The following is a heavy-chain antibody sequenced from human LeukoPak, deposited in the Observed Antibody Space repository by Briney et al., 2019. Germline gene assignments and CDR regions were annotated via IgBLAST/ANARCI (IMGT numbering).Heavy chain of an antibody. CDR3: AKAPRIQLWRYYFDY. J-gene: IGHJ4*02. Sequence: WGALRLSCAASGFTFSSYAMSWVRQAQGKGLEWGSAISGSGGSTYYADSVKGRFTISRDNSKNTLCLQMNSLRAEDTAVYYCAKAPRIQLWRYYFDYWGQGTLVTVTS. CDR2: ISGSGGST. D-gene: IGHD5-18*01. CDR1: GFTFSSYA. V-gene: IGHV3-23*01.